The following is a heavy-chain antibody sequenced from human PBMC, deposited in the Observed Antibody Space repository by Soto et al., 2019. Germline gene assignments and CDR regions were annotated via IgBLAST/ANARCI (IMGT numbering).Heavy chain of an antibody. Sequence: ASVKVSCKASGYTFTSYAMHWVRQAPGQRLEWMGWINAGNGNTKYSQKFQGRVTITRDTSAGTAYMELSSLRSEDTAVYYRARGEDIVLMVYAMNYYYGMDVWGQGTTVTVYS. CDR1: GYTFTSYA. CDR3: ARGEDIVLMVYAMNYYYGMDV. J-gene: IGHJ6*02. D-gene: IGHD2-8*01. V-gene: IGHV1-3*01. CDR2: INAGNGNT.